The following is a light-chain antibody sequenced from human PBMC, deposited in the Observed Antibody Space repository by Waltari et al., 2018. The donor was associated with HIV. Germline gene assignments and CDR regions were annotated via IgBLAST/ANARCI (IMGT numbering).Light chain of an antibody. CDR2: FNS. CDR3: QVWDSTNHHVV. Sequence: SYVLTQPPSVSVAPGAAATISCCGWNIASKSVHWYRQHPGQAPVLVIRFNSDRPSGIPDRFSGSTSGNTATLTISRVEVGDEADYYCQVWDSTNHHVVFGGGTELTVL. J-gene: IGLJ3*02. CDR1: NIASKS. V-gene: IGLV3-21*04.